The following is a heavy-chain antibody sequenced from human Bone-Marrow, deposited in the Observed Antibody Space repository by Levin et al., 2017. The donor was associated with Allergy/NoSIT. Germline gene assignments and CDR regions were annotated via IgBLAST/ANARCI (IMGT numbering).Heavy chain of an antibody. J-gene: IGHJ4*02. CDR1: GFTFSRSA. D-gene: IGHD6-19*01. V-gene: IGHV3-23*01. Sequence: LSLTCAASGFTFSRSAMSWVRQAPGRGLEWVASVNNGGNAYYGGSVKGRFTVSRDNSKNTLDLQMNSLRDDDTAIYYCAKDHPSSGWPAFEYRGQGILVTVSS. CDR2: VNNGGNA. CDR3: AKDHPSSGWPAFEY.